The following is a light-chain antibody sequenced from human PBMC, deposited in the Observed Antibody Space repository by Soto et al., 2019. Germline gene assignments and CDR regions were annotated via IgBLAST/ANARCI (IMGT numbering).Light chain of an antibody. V-gene: IGKV3-11*01. Sequence: ILMTHSPATGSASAEERASLCCRASQIVGINLAWYQQKRGQAPRLLIYDASNRATGIPARFSGSGSGTDFSLTISSLEPQDFAVYYCQQRSSWPLTFGGGTKVDI. CDR1: QIVGIN. J-gene: IGKJ4*01. CDR2: DAS. CDR3: QQRSSWPLT.